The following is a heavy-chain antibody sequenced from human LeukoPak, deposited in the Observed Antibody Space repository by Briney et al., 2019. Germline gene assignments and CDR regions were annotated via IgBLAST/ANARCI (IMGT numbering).Heavy chain of an antibody. Sequence: GESLKISCKGSGYTFTGYYMHWVRQAPGQGLEWMGWINPNSGGTNYAQKFQGRVTMTRDTSISTAYMELSRLRSDDTAVYYCARVERIQLWSFDYWGQGTLVTVSS. CDR3: ARVERIQLWSFDY. D-gene: IGHD5-18*01. J-gene: IGHJ4*02. CDR1: GYTFTGYY. V-gene: IGHV1-2*02. CDR2: INPNSGGT.